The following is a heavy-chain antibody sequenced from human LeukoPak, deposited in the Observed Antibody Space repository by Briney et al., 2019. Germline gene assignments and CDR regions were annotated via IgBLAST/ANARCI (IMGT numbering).Heavy chain of an antibody. CDR3: VRRDSFV. J-gene: IGHJ4*01. D-gene: IGHD3-3*01. V-gene: IGHV5-51*01. CDR1: GCSFVSYW. Sequence: GAPLQISCKCAGCSFVSYWIGGARQLPGKGLEWMGIIYDGDADTRDSPSLQAQVTFSAHKSISTAYLQWSSLKTSDTAMYYCVRRDSFVWGQEPWSPSPQ. CDR2: IYDGDADT.